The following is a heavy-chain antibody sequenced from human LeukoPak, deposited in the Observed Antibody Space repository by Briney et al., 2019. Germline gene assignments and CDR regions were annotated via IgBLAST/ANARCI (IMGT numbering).Heavy chain of an antibody. CDR3: VRDEDLYSPTWYLFED. CDR1: GFTFSSYA. Sequence: PGGSLRLSCAASGFTFSSYAMTWVRQAPGKGLEWVSGITSSGRSAYYAASVKGRFTVSRDNSENTLYLQINNLSAEDTGTYYCVRDEDLYSPTWYLFEDWGQGTLVTVSS. V-gene: IGHV3-23*01. D-gene: IGHD5-12*01. CDR2: ITSSGRSA. J-gene: IGHJ4*02.